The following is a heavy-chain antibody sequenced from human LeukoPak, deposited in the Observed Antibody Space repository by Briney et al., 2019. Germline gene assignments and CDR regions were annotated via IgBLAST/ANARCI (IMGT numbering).Heavy chain of an antibody. D-gene: IGHD2-21*02. J-gene: IGHJ4*02. CDR2: IIPIFGTA. Sequence: SVKVSCKASGGTFSSYAISWVRQAPGQGLEWMGGIIPIFGTANYAQKFQGRVTITADKSTSTAYMELSSLRSEDTAVYYCARDLKGVTHYFDSWGRGTLVTVSS. CDR3: ARDLKGVTHYFDS. V-gene: IGHV1-69*06. CDR1: GGTFSSYA.